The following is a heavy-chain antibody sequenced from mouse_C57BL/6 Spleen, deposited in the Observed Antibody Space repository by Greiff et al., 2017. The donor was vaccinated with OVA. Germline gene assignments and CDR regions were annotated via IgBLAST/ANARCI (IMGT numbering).Heavy chain of an antibody. D-gene: IGHD4-1*01. CDR2: ISDGGSYT. V-gene: IGHV5-4*01. CDR3: ARDLGRGAMDY. CDR1: GFTFSSYA. Sequence: EVQLQESGGGLVKPGGSLKLSCAASGFTFSSYAMSWVRQTPEKRLEWVATISDGGSYTYSPDNVKGRFTISRDNAKNNLYLQMSHLKSEDTAMYYCARDLGRGAMDYWGQGTSVTVSS. J-gene: IGHJ4*01.